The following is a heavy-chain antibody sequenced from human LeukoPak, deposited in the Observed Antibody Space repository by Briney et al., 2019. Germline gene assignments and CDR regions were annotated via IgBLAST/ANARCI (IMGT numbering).Heavy chain of an antibody. V-gene: IGHV4-30-2*01. CDR3: AKGGVTKWGWFAP. D-gene: IGHD1-26*01. J-gene: IGHJ5*02. CDR2: IYDSGTT. CDR1: GGSVSSGGYS. Sequence: SQTLSLTCALSGGSVSSGGYSWSWLRQPPGKGLEGIVYIYDSGTTYYNPSLKSRVTISIDRSKNHFSLKLTSVTPADTAVYYCAKGGVTKWGWFAPWGQGTLVTVSS.